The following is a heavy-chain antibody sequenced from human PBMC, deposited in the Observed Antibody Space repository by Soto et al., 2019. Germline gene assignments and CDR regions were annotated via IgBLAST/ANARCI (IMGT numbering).Heavy chain of an antibody. CDR1: GGSFSGYY. CDR3: ARGRAPLEHIAVAFRYFDY. J-gene: IGHJ4*02. CDR2: INHSGST. Sequence: SETLSLTCAVYGGSFSGYYWSWIRQPPGKGLEWIGEINHSGSTNYNPSLKSRVTISVDTSKNQFSLKLSSVTAADTAVYYCARGRAPLEHIAVAFRYFDYWGQGTLVTVSS. V-gene: IGHV4-34*01. D-gene: IGHD6-19*01.